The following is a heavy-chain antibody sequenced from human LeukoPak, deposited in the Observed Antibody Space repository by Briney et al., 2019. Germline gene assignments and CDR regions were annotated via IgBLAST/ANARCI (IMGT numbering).Heavy chain of an antibody. D-gene: IGHD6-13*01. J-gene: IGHJ4*02. CDR1: GLTVSSSY. CDR2: IYSDGGT. V-gene: IGHV3-66*01. CDR3: ARESSWFFDY. Sequence: GGSLRLSCAASGLTVSSSYMSWVRQAPGKGLEWVSVIYSDGGTYYADSVKDRFTISRDNSKNTLYLQMNSLRAEDTALYYCARESSWFFDYWGQGTLVTVCS.